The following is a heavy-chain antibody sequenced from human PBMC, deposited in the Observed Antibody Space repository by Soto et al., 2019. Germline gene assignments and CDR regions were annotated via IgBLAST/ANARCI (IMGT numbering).Heavy chain of an antibody. D-gene: IGHD2-2*01. J-gene: IGHJ4*02. CDR3: AREDSIIIPAVSDF. CDR1: GFAFNNYG. CDR2: ISKSDYT. Sequence: PGGSLRRSCTVSGFAFNNYGINWVRQAPGKGLEWVSSISKSDYTYYSDSVKGRFTISRDNAKNSVSLQMNTLRVEDTAVSYCAREDSIIIPAVSDFWGQGTLVTVSS. V-gene: IGHV3-21*01.